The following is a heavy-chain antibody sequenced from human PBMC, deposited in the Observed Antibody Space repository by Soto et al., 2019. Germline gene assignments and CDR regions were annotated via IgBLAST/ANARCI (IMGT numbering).Heavy chain of an antibody. Sequence: GGSLSLSCVVTGLNFDDFAMHWVRQAPGKGLEWVSGTTWNSRVLAYADSVKGRFTISRDNARNSLYLQMDSLRDEDTALYYCAKGRYDFWSPYYFDSWGQGTLVTVS. J-gene: IGHJ4*02. CDR3: AKGRYDFWSPYYFDS. V-gene: IGHV3-9*01. CDR2: TTWNSRVL. CDR1: GLNFDDFA. D-gene: IGHD3-3*01.